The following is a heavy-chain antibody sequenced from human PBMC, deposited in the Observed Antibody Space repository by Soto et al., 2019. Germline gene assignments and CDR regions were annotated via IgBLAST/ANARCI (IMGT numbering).Heavy chain of an antibody. J-gene: IGHJ4*02. D-gene: IGHD1-26*01. CDR3: ARIRGSYDFDY. Sequence: EVQLVESGGGLVKPGGSLRLSCAASGFTFSSYSMNWVRQAPGKGLEWVSSISSSTGYIDYADSVKGRFTISRDNAKNALYLQMNSLRAEDTALYYCARIRGSYDFDYWGQGTLVTVSS. V-gene: IGHV3-21*01. CDR2: ISSSTGYI. CDR1: GFTFSSYS.